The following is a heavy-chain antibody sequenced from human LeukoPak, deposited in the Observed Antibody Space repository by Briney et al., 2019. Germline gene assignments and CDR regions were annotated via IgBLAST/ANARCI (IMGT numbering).Heavy chain of an antibody. CDR1: RFTFSSYA. J-gene: IGHJ4*02. V-gene: IGHV3-33*08. CDR3: ARVTGIGQAVDY. Sequence: GGSLRLSCAASRFTFSSYAVHWVRQAPGKGLEWVAVIWYDGSNKYYADSVKGRFTISRDNSKNTLYLQMNSLRAEDTAVYYCARVTGIGQAVDYWGQGTLVTVSS. D-gene: IGHD3-10*01. CDR2: IWYDGSNK.